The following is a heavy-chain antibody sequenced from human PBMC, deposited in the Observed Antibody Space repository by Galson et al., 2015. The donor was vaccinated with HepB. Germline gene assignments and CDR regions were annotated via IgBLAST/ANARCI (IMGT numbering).Heavy chain of an antibody. J-gene: IGHJ2*01. D-gene: IGHD6-19*01. CDR3: ARDWIAVAAAYWYFDL. Sequence: SVMSCCRASGYTATWYWINRARPSGGEGLGWIGCRTRGNNDYAVSVKSPITINPDTSKNQFYLQLNSVSPEDTAVYYCARDWIAVAAAYWYFDLWGRGTLVTVSS. CDR2: IGCRTRGNN. CDR1: CCRASGYTAT. V-gene: IGHV6-1*01.